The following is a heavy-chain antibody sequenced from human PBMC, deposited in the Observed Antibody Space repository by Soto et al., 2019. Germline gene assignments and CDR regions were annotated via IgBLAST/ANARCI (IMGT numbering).Heavy chain of an antibody. V-gene: IGHV4-34*09. J-gene: IGHJ5*01. CDR3: ARGRYCLTGRCFPNWFES. D-gene: IGHD7-27*01. CDR2: IYKSATT. Sequence: PSETLSLTCAVYGGSFSDYYWSWIRQPPGQALEYIGYIYKSATTYYNPSFERRVAISVDPSKSQFSLNVTSVTAADTAVYFCARGRYCLTGRCFPNWFESWGQGALVTVSS. CDR1: GGSFSDYY.